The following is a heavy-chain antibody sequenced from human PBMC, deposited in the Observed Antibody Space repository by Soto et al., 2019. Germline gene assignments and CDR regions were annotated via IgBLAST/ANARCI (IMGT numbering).Heavy chain of an antibody. CDR2: IIPILGIA. V-gene: IGHV1-69*02. D-gene: IGHD3-3*01. CDR3: ARTSARRAILGDDY. CDR1: GGTFSSYT. Sequence: QVQLVQSGAEVKKPGSSVKVSCKASGGTFSSYTTSWVRQAPGQGLEWMGRIIPILGIANYEQQFQGRVTITADKSTSTAYMELSSLRSEDTAVYYCARTSARRAILGDDYWGQGTLVTVSS. J-gene: IGHJ4*02.